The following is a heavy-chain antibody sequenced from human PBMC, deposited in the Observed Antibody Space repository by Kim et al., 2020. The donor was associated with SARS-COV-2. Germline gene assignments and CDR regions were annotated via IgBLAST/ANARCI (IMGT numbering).Heavy chain of an antibody. CDR1: GFTFSSYA. CDR2: ISYDGSNK. V-gene: IGHV3-30*04. Sequence: GGSLRLSCAASGFTFSSYAMHWVRQAPGKGLEWVAVISYDGSNKYYADSVKGRFTISRDNSKNTLYLQMNSLRAEDTAVYYCAASGSGSYYGGLDPWGKGTLVTVSS. CDR3: AASGSGSYYGGLDP. D-gene: IGHD3-10*01. J-gene: IGHJ5*02.